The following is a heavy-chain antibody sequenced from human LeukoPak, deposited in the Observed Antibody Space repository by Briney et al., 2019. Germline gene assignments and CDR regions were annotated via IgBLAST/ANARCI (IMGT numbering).Heavy chain of an antibody. Sequence: GGSLRLSCAASGFTFSNNYMSWVRQAPGKGLEWVSVISGGGGSTDYADSVKGRFTVSRDNSKNTLYLQMDSLTVEDTAVYYCAKSYDISRFYPYWGQGTLVTVSS. CDR2: ISGGGGST. J-gene: IGHJ4*02. D-gene: IGHD3-22*01. V-gene: IGHV3-23*01. CDR3: AKSYDISRFYPY. CDR1: GFTFSNNY.